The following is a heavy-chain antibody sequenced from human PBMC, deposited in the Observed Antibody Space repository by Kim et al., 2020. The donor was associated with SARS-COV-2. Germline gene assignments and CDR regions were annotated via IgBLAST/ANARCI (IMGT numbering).Heavy chain of an antibody. V-gene: IGHV3-23*01. D-gene: IGHD3-10*01. CDR3: AKDVLYVPGRGYFDS. Sequence: ADSGRGRLTIFRDNSKKTLYLQMDSLRVEDTAVYYCAKDVLYVPGRGYFDSWGQGVLVTVSS. J-gene: IGHJ4*02.